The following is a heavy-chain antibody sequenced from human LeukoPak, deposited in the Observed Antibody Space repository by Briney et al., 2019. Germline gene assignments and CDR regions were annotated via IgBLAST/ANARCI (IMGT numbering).Heavy chain of an antibody. CDR1: GYTFTSYY. Sequence: ASVRVSCKASGYTFTSYYMHRVRQAPGQGLEWMGIINPSGGSTSYAQKFQGRVTMTRDTSTSTVYMELSSLRSEDTAVYYCARVDSSGFDAFDIWGQGTMVTVSS. D-gene: IGHD3-22*01. CDR3: ARVDSSGFDAFDI. V-gene: IGHV1-46*01. CDR2: INPSGGST. J-gene: IGHJ3*02.